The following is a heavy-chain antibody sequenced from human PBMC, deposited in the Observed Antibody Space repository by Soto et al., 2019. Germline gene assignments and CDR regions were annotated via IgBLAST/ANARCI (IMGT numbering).Heavy chain of an antibody. D-gene: IGHD6-6*01. CDR3: ARDLGSSSSPYYYYYGMDV. CDR1: GFTFSSYS. CDR2: ISSSSSYI. J-gene: IGHJ6*02. V-gene: IGHV3-21*01. Sequence: PWGSLRLSCAASGFTFSSYSMNWVRQAPGKGLEWVSSISSSSSYIYYADSVKGRFTISRDNAKNSLYLQMNSLRAEDTAVYYCARDLGSSSSPYYYYYGMDVWGQGTTVTVS.